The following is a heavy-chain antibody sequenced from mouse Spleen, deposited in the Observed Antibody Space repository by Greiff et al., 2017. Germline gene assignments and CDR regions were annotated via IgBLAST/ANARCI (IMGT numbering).Heavy chain of an antibody. CDR3: ARWGEKIGAMDY. Sequence: QVQLKQSGPVLVKPGASVKMSCKASGYTFTSYWMHWVKQRPGQGLEWIGYINPSSGYTKYNQKFKDKATLTADKSSSTAYMQLSSLTYEDSAVYYCARWGEKIGAMDYWGQGTSVTVSS. CDR2: INPSSGYT. CDR1: GYTFTSYW. V-gene: IGHV1-7*01. J-gene: IGHJ4*01.